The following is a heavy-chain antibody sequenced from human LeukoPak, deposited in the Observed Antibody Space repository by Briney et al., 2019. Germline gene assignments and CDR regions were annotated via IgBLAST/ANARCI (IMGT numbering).Heavy chain of an antibody. V-gene: IGHV3-23*01. D-gene: IGHD1-26*01. CDR1: RFTFSSYA. CDR2: ITYSGGST. J-gene: IGHJ4*02. CDR3: AKGGSGNFPFDY. Sequence: GGSLRLSCAASRFTFSSYAMSWVRQAPGKGLEWVSGITYSGGSTYYADSVKGRFTISRDNSKNTLYLQMNSLRAEDTAAYYCAKGGSGNFPFDYWGQGTLVTVSS.